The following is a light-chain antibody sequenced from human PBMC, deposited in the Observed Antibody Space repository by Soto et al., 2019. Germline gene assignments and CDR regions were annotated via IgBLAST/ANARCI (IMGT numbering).Light chain of an antibody. V-gene: IGKV4-1*01. J-gene: IGKJ1*01. CDR1: QSVLDTSNNKNY. CDR3: QQDYSPQWT. Sequence: DIVMTQSPDSLAVSLGERATINCKSSQSVLDTSNNKNYLTWFQQKPGQPPKLLVYWASTRESGVPDRFSGSGSATDFTLTISSLQAEDVAVYYCQQDYSPQWTFGQGTKVEIK. CDR2: WAS.